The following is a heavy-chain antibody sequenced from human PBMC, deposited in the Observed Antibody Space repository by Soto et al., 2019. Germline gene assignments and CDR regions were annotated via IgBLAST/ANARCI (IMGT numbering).Heavy chain of an antibody. D-gene: IGHD5-12*01. J-gene: IGHJ4*02. CDR2: VNPSGGST. CDR3: ARDSGYDSGVRHYFDY. CDR1: GYTFTSNY. Sequence: GASVKVSCKASGYTFTSNYRHWVRQAPGQGLEWMGIVNPSGGSTSYAQKFQGRVTMTRDTSTSTVYMELSRLRSEDTAVYYCARDSGYDSGVRHYFDYWGQGTLVTVSS. V-gene: IGHV1-46*03.